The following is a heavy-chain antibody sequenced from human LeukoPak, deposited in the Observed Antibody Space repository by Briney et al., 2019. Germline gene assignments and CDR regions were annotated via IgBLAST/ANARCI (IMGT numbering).Heavy chain of an antibody. V-gene: IGHV3-30*03. CDR2: ISYDGSNK. J-gene: IGHJ3*02. D-gene: IGHD3-10*01. CDR1: GFTFSRYG. CDR3: VFEGRADAFDI. Sequence: PGRSLRLSCAASGFTFSRYGMHWVRQAPGKGLEWVAVISYDGSNKYYADSVKGRFTISRDNSKNTLYLQMNSLRAEDTAVYYCVFEGRADAFDIWGQGTMVTVSS.